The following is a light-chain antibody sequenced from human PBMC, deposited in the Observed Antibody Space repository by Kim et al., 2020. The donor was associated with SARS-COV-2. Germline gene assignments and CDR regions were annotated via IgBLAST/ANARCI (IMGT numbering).Light chain of an antibody. V-gene: IGKV1-27*01. J-gene: IGKJ1*01. CDR2: AAS. Sequence: GAGGERVTITCRASQGINNYLAWYQQKPGRVPKLVIYAASTLQSGVASRFSGSGSGTDFTLTISSLQPEDAATYYCQKYDGAPWTFGQGTKVDIK. CDR3: QKYDGAPWT. CDR1: QGINNY.